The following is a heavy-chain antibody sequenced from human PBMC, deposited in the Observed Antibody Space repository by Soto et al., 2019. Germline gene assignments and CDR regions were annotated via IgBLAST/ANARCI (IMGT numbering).Heavy chain of an antibody. Sequence: EVQLVESGGGLVQPGGSLRLSCAASGFTFSSYSMNWVRQAPGKGLEWVSYISSSSSTIYYADSVKGRFTISRDNTKNSLYLLMNSPRAEDTAVYYCARHPERIAQIGWFDPWGQGTLVTVSS. CDR2: ISSSSSTI. V-gene: IGHV3-48*01. J-gene: IGHJ5*02. CDR1: GFTFSSYS. CDR3: ARHPERIAQIGWFDP. D-gene: IGHD6-13*01.